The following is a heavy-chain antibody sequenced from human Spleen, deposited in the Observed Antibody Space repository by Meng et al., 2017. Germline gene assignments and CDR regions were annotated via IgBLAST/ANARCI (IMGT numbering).Heavy chain of an antibody. J-gene: IGHJ4*02. CDR1: GFTFSSYA. V-gene: IGHV3-23*01. D-gene: IGHD6-19*01. CDR2: ISAGGGST. CDR3: AKDPPRYSSGWCGIDY. Sequence: GESLMISCAASGFTFSSYAMSWVRQAPGEGLEWVSFISAGGGSTHYADSVKGRFTISRDNSKNTLYLQMNSLSAEDTAVYYCAKDPPRYSSGWCGIDYWGQGTLVTVSS.